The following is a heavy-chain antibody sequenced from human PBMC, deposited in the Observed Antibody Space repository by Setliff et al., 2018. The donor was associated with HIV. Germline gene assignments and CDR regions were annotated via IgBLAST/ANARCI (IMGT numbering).Heavy chain of an antibody. D-gene: IGHD4-17*01. V-gene: IGHV4-4*07. CDR3: ARAAAGNTGPFDL. Sequence: PSETLSLTCTVSDSGTYYWSWIRQPAGKGLEWIGRASSRGDTNYNPSLKSRVTMSVDTSKNQFSLKLTSVTASDTAVYYCARAAAGNTGPFDLWGQGSQVTVSS. CDR2: ASSRGDT. CDR1: DSGTYY. J-gene: IGHJ4*02.